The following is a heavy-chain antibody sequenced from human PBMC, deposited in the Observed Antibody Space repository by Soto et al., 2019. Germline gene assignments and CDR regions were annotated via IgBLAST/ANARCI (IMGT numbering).Heavy chain of an antibody. CDR1: GGSLSSYY. Sequence: SETLSLTCTVSGGSLSSYYWSWIRQPPGKGLEWIGYIYYSGSTNYNPSLKSRVTISVDTSKNQFSLKLSSVTAADTAVYYCARDSVIVVVPAAPVFYYYYYGMDVWGQGTTVTVSS. CDR2: IYYSGST. D-gene: IGHD2-2*01. J-gene: IGHJ6*02. CDR3: ARDSVIVVVPAAPVFYYYYYGMDV. V-gene: IGHV4-59*01.